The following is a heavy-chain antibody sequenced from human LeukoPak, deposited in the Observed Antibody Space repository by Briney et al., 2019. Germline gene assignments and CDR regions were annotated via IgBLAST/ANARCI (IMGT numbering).Heavy chain of an antibody. J-gene: IGHJ4*02. CDR1: GYSISSGYY. D-gene: IGHD3-3*01. V-gene: IGHV4-38-2*01. CDR2: IYHSGST. CDR3: ARHISDDFWSGNDY. Sequence: PSETLSLTCAVSGYSISSGYYWGGIRQPPGKGLEWIGSIYHSGSTYYNPSLKSRVTISVDTSKNQFSLKLSSVTAADTAVYYCARHISDDFWSGNDYWGQGTLVTVSS.